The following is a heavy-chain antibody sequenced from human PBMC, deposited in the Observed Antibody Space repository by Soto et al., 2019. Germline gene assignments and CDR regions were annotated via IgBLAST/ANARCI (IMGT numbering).Heavy chain of an antibody. CDR2: IYYSGST. Sequence: SESLSLTCTVSGGSISSYYWSWIRQPPGKGLEWIGYIYYSGSTNYNPSLKRRVTTSVDTSKNQFSLKLSSVTAADTAVYYCAREGVVAGYYSDYWGQGTLVTGSS. D-gene: IGHD2-15*01. V-gene: IGHV4-59*01. CDR3: AREGVVAGYYSDY. CDR1: GGSISSYY. J-gene: IGHJ4*02.